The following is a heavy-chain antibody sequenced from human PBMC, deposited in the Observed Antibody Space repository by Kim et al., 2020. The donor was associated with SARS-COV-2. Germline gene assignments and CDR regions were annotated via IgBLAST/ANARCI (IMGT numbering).Heavy chain of an antibody. D-gene: IGHD2-2*01. CDR2: IWYDGSNK. Sequence: GGSLRLSCAASGFTFSSYGMHWVRQAPGKGLEWVAVIWYDGSNKYYADSVKGRFTISRDNSKNTLYLQMNSLRAEDTAVYYCAKDGGPGYCSSTSCYRHYYYGMDVWGQGTTVTFSS. CDR1: GFTFSSYG. CDR3: AKDGGPGYCSSTSCYRHYYYGMDV. V-gene: IGHV3-33*06. J-gene: IGHJ6*02.